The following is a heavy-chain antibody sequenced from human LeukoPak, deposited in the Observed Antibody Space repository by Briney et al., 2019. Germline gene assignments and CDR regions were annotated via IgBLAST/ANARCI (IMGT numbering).Heavy chain of an antibody. D-gene: IGHD3-3*01. CDR1: KFTLRSYE. Sequence: GGSLRLSCAASKFTLRSYEMNWFRQAPGKGLEWVSYISSRGSTIYYADSVKGRFTISRDNAKNSLYLQMNSLRAEDTAVYYCARVGFEWLITPYYYYYYLDVWGKGTTVTVSS. CDR2: ISSRGSTI. V-gene: IGHV3-48*03. J-gene: IGHJ6*03. CDR3: ARVGFEWLITPYYYYYYLDV.